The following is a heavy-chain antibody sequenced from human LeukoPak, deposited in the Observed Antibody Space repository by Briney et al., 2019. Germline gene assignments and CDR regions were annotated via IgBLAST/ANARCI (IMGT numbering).Heavy chain of an antibody. Sequence: SETLFLTCTVSGGSISSYYWSWIRQPPGKGLEWIGYIYYSGSTNCNPSLKSRVTISVDTSKNQFSLKLSSVTAADTAVYYCARRTGDGEFDYWGQGTLVTVSS. J-gene: IGHJ4*02. CDR1: GGSISSYY. D-gene: IGHD7-27*01. V-gene: IGHV4-59*01. CDR2: IYYSGST. CDR3: ARRTGDGEFDY.